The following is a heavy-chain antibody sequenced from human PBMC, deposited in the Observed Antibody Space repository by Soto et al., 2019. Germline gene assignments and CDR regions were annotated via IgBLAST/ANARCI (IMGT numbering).Heavy chain of an antibody. CDR3: ARGSLVRMRFTGNWFDP. Sequence: SQTLSLTCAISGDSVSSNSAAWNWIRQSPSRGLEWLGRTYYRSKWYNDYAVSVKSRITINPDTSKNQFSLQLNSVTPEDTAVYYCARGSLVRMRFTGNWFDPWGQGTLVTVSS. D-gene: IGHD2-21*01. J-gene: IGHJ5*02. CDR1: GDSVSSNSAA. V-gene: IGHV6-1*01. CDR2: TYYRSKWYN.